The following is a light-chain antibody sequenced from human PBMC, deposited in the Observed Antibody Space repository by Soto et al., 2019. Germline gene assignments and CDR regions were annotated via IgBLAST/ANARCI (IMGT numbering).Light chain of an antibody. CDR1: QNIGSW. CDR2: DAS. Sequence: DIQMTQSPSTLSASVGDRVTITCRASQNIGSWLAWFQQRPGKAPKLLVYDASTSERGVPSRFRGSGYGTDFTLTISSLQPDDFATYYCQRYNNYLWTFGQGTKVDIK. J-gene: IGKJ1*01. V-gene: IGKV1-5*01. CDR3: QRYNNYLWT.